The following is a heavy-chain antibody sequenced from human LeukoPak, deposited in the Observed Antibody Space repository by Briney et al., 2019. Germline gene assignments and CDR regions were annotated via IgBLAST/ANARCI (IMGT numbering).Heavy chain of an antibody. CDR1: GFTFSSYS. D-gene: IGHD5-18*01. V-gene: IGHV3-7*05. J-gene: IGHJ4*02. CDR2: IKQDGIER. CDR3: ARGGVGYSYAYNPIDY. Sequence: PGGSLRLSCAASGFTFSSYSMNWVRQAPGKGLEWVANIKQDGIERFYVDSVKGRFTISRDNAKTSLYLQMNSLTAEDSAVYYCARGGVGYSYAYNPIDYWGQGTLVTVSS.